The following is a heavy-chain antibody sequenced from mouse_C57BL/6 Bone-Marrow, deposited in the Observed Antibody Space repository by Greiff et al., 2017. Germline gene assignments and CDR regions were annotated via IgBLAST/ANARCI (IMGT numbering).Heavy chain of an antibody. J-gene: IGHJ3*01. V-gene: IGHV1-80*01. CDR3: ARGAY. CDR1: GYAFSSYW. CDR2: IFPGDGDT. Sequence: VKLQESGAELVKPGASVKISCKASGYAFSSYWMNWVKQRPGKGLEWIGQIFPGDGDTTYNGKFKGKATLTADKSSSPAYMQLSSLTSEVSAFYFCARGAYWGQGTLVTVSA.